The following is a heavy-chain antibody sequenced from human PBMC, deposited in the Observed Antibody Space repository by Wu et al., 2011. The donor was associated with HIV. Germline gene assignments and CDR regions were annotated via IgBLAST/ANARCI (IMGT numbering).Heavy chain of an antibody. J-gene: IGHJ4*02. CDR1: GGTFDKFA. V-gene: IGHV1-69*14. CDR2: IIPIFGTA. D-gene: IGHD2-21*01. CDR3: ARDLGGDEDY. Sequence: QVQLVQSGSEVKKPESSVEVSCKTSGGTFDKFAINWVRQAPGQGLEWMGGIIPIFGTAKYVQKFQGRVTITADKSTSTAYMELSSLTSEDTAVYYCARDLGGDEDYWGQGTLVTVSA.